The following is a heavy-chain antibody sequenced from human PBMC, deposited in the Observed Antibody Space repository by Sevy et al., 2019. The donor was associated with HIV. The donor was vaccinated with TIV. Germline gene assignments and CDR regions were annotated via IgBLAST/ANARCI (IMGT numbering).Heavy chain of an antibody. J-gene: IGHJ3*02. D-gene: IGHD6-19*01. V-gene: IGHV3-30*04. CDR2: ISYDGSNK. CDR3: ARGSSARAFDI. Sequence: GGSLRLSCAASGFTFSSYAMHWVRQAPGKGLGLVAVISYDGSNKYYADSVKGRFTISRDNSKNTLYLQMNSLRAEDTAVYYCARGSSARAFDIWGQGTMVTVSS. CDR1: GFTFSSYA.